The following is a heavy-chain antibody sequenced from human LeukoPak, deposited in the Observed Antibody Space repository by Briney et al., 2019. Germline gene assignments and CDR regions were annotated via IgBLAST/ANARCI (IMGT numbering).Heavy chain of an antibody. J-gene: IGHJ3*01. V-gene: IGHV3-23*01. CDR3: AKDRQMVRGLGAFDL. D-gene: IGHD3-10*01. CDR2: ISGSADNT. Sequence: GGSLRLSCAASGFTLSSYAMSWVRQAPGKGLEWVSAISGSADNTYYADSVKGRFTISRDNSKNTLSLQMSSLRAEDTAVYYCAKDRQMVRGLGAFDLWGQGTMVTVSS. CDR1: GFTLSSYA.